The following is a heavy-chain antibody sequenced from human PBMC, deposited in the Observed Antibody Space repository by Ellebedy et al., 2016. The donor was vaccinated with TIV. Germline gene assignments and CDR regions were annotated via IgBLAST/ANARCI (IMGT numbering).Heavy chain of an antibody. Sequence: GESLKISCAASGFTFSSCYMQWVRQVPGKGLEWVSRIDADGSSTTYADSVTGRFASSRDNAKNTLYLQMNGLRVEDTAVYYCARDRSNIAATGRGVDYWGQGTLVIVSS. J-gene: IGHJ4*02. D-gene: IGHD6-13*01. CDR1: GFTFSSCY. CDR3: ARDRSNIAATGRGVDY. V-gene: IGHV3-74*01. CDR2: IDADGSST.